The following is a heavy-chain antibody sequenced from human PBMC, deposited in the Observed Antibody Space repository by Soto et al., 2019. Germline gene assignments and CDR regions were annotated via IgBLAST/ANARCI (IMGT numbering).Heavy chain of an antibody. CDR3: ARESEDLTSNFDY. CDR1: GFTFSRYI. J-gene: IGHJ4*02. V-gene: IGHV3-21*01. CDR2: ISSTTNYI. Sequence: GGSLRLSCAASGFTFSRYIMNWVRQAPGKGLEWVSSISSTTNYIYYADSMKGRFTVSRDNAKNSVYLDMNSLSAEDTAVYYCARESEDLTSNFDYWGQGTLVTVSS.